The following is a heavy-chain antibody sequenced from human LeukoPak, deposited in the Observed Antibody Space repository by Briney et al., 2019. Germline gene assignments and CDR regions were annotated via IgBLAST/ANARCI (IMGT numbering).Heavy chain of an antibody. CDR2: ISAYNGNT. V-gene: IGHV1-18*01. D-gene: IGHD2-21*02. CDR1: GYTFTSYG. J-gene: IGHJ3*02. CDR3: ARDLIVVVTADDAFDI. Sequence: ASVKVSCTASGYTFTSYGISWVRQAPGQGLEWRGWISAYNGNTNYAQKLQGRVTMTTDTSTSTAYMELRSLRSDDTAVYYCARDLIVVVTADDAFDIWGQGTMVTVSS.